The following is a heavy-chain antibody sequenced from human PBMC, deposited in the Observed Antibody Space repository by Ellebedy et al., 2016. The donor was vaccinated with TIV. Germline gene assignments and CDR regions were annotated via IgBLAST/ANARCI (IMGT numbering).Heavy chain of an antibody. D-gene: IGHD3/OR15-3a*01. V-gene: IGHV4-39*01. CDR2: VYYAGNT. CDR3: ARNVLIFTFDKWYSDL. J-gene: IGHJ2*01. Sequence: GSLRLSCTVSGGSLSSSPYYWGWIRQSPGKGLEWIGTVYYAGNTYYNPSLKSRVTISVDTSMNRFSLDLYSVTAADTAVYYCARNVLIFTFDKWYSDLWGRGTLVTVSS. CDR1: GGSLSSSPYY.